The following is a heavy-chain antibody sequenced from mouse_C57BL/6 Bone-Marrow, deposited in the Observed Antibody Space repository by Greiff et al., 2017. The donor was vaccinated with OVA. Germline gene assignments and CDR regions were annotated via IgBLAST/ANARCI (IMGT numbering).Heavy chain of an antibody. D-gene: IGHD1-1*01. Sequence: EVQVVESGGGLVQPKGSLKLSCAASGFSFNTYAMNWVRQAPGKGLEWVARIRSKSNNYATYYADSVKDRFTISRDDSESMLYLQMNNLKTEDTAMYYCVRLSSYGAMDYWGQGTSVTVSS. CDR2: IRSKSNNYAT. CDR1: GFSFNTYA. CDR3: VRLSSYGAMDY. J-gene: IGHJ4*01. V-gene: IGHV10-1*01.